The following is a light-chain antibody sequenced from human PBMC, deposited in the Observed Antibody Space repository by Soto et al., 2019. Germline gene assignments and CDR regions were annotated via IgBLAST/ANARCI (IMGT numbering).Light chain of an antibody. V-gene: IGKV3-11*01. CDR2: DTS. J-gene: IGKJ5*01. CDR3: QQRNSWPPTFT. CDR1: QSVSASY. Sequence: EIVLTQSPGTLSLSPVERATLSCMASQSVSASYLAWYQQKPGQAPRLLIYDTSIRATGIPARFSGSGSGTDFTLTISSLEPEDFAVYYCQQRNSWPPTFTFGQGTRLEIK.